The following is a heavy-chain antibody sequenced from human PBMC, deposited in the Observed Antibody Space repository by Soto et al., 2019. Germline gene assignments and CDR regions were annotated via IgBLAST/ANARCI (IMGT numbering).Heavy chain of an antibody. CDR2: ITTTGGNT. CDR1: GFSFSNYF. Sequence: GGSLRLSCAVSGFSFSNYFITWVRPAPGKGMEWVSAITTTGGNTFYADSVKGRITVTRDNSKNTLYLQMNSLRAEDTAVYCCARRDSTMAYGMDVWGQGTTVTVSS. CDR3: ARRDSTMAYGMDV. D-gene: IGHD1-1*01. V-gene: IGHV3-23*01. J-gene: IGHJ6*02.